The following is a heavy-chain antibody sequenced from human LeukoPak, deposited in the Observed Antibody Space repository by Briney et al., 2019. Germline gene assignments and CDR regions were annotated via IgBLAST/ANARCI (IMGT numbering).Heavy chain of an antibody. CDR3: ARDPYGGKRAAAFDI. CDR1: GFTFSRYS. D-gene: IGHD4-23*01. V-gene: IGHV3-21*01. Sequence: PGGSLRLSCAASGFTFSRYSMNWVRQAPGKGLEWVSSISPDGRYIYYADSLKGRFTVSRDNAKNSLYLQMNSLRAEDTAVYYCARDPYGGKRAAAFDIWGQGTMVTVSS. J-gene: IGHJ3*02. CDR2: ISPDGRYI.